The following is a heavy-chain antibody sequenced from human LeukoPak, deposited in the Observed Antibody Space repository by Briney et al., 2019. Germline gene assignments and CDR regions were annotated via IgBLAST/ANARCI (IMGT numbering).Heavy chain of an antibody. J-gene: IGHJ4*02. CDR3: ARGWTPSLLPDY. D-gene: IGHD3/OR15-3a*01. CDR1: GGSISSYY. CDR2: IYYSGST. Sequence: PSETLSLTCTVSGGSISSYYWSWIRQPPGKGLEWIGYIYYSGSTNYNPSLKSRVTISVDTSKNQFSLKLSSVTAADTAVYYCARGWTPSLLPDYWGQGTLVTVSS. V-gene: IGHV4-59*01.